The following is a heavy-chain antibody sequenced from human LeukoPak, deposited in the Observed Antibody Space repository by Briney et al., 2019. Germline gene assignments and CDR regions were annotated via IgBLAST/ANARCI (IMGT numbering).Heavy chain of an antibody. D-gene: IGHD6-6*01. J-gene: IGHJ4*01. CDR3: GKERYGSSSVADY. CDR2: ISSSSSYI. CDR1: GFTFSSYS. V-gene: IGHV3-21*04. Sequence: GGSLRLSCAASGFTFSSYSMNWVRQAPGKGLEWVSSISSSSSYIYYADSVKGRFTISRDNSKNTVYLQMNSLRVEDTAVYHCGKERYGSSSVADYWGHGTLVTVSS.